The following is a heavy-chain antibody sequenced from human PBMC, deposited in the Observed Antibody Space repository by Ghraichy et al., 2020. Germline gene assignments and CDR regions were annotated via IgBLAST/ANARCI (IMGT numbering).Heavy chain of an antibody. CDR3: ARDTTVVETTSNTFNI. V-gene: IGHV3-21*01. D-gene: IGHD1-26*01. CDR1: GFIFNNYN. CDR2: ISSSGRHI. Sequence: GESLNISCAASGFIFNNYNMNWVRQAPGKGLEWVSSISSSGRHIYYADSMKGRFTVSRDNAKNSLYLQMNSLRAEDTAVYFCARDTTVVETTSNTFNIWGQGTMVTVSS. J-gene: IGHJ3*02.